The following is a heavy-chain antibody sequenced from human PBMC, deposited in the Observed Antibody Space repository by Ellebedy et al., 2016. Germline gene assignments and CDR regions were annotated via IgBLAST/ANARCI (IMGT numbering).Heavy chain of an antibody. V-gene: IGHV3-23*01. CDR2: ISGSGGAT. CDR3: AKLGRTVTTAIDS. D-gene: IGHD4-17*01. Sequence: GESLKISCVGSGFTFNSFSMNWVRQAPGKGLDAVSGISGSGGATYDADAVKGRFTISRDNSKNTLYLQMNNLRAEDTAIYYCAKLGRTVTTAIDSWGQGALVTVSS. J-gene: IGHJ4*02. CDR1: GFTFNSFS.